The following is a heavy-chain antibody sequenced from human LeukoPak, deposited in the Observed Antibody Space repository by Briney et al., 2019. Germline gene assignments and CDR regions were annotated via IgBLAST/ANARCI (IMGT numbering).Heavy chain of an antibody. Sequence: TGGSLSPSCAASGFILNTYTITWVRQAPGKGLEWVSSITNTPNYIYYADSVKGRFTISRDNANNSLYLQMDSLRAEDTAVYYCWRDSPYDTSIWGQGTLVTVSS. CDR3: WRDSPYDTSI. V-gene: IGHV3-21*01. CDR1: GFILNTYT. J-gene: IGHJ4*02. D-gene: IGHD3-16*01. CDR2: ITNTPNYI.